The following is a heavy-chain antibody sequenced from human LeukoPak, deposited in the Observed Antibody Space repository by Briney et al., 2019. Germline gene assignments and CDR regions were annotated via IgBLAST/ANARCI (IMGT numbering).Heavy chain of an antibody. J-gene: IGHJ4*02. CDR2: ISSSGSTI. D-gene: IGHD2-2*01. CDR3: ANGKYQLPLGL. V-gene: IGHV3-11*01. CDR1: GFTFSDYY. Sequence: GGSLRLSCAASGFTFSDYYMSWIRQAPGKGLELVLYISSSGSTIYYADSVKGRFTISRDNAKNSLYLQMNSLRAEDTAVYYCANGKYQLPLGLWGQGTLVTVSS.